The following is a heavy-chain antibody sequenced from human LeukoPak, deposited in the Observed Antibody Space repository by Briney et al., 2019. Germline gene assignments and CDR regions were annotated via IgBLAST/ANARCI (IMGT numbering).Heavy chain of an antibody. CDR3: ARDEGYSSGWDNYYFDY. V-gene: IGHV4-39*02. D-gene: IGHD6-19*01. CDR2: IYYSGST. J-gene: IGHJ4*02. CDR1: GGSISSSSYY. Sequence: SETLSLTCTVSGGSISSSSYYWGWIRQPPGKGLEWIGSIYYSGSTYYNPSLKSRVTISVDTSKNQFSLKLSSVTAADTAVYYCARDEGYSSGWDNYYFDYWGQGTLVTVSS.